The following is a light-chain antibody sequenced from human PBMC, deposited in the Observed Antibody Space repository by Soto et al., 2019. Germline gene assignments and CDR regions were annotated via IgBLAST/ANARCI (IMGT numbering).Light chain of an antibody. V-gene: IGKV3-20*01. CDR2: GAS. J-gene: IGKJ4*01. CDR3: HQYGSSPLT. Sequence: EIVLTRSPGTLSLSPGERATLSCRASQSVRSNFLAWYQQRPGQAPSLLIYGASSRATGIPDRFSGSGSGTDFTLTISRLEPEDFAVYYCHQYGSSPLTFGGGTKVDIK. CDR1: QSVRSNF.